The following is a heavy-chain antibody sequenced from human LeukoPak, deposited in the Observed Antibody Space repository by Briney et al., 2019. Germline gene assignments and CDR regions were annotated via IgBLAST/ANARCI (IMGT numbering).Heavy chain of an antibody. D-gene: IGHD5-12*01. V-gene: IGHV4-39*07. CDR1: GDSISTSNSY. CDR2: IYYSGNT. J-gene: IGHJ6*03. Sequence: PSETLSLTCTVSGDSISTSNSYWGWIRQPPWKGLEWIGSIYYSGNTYYNASLKSRVTISVDTSKNQFSLKLSSVTAADTAVYYCARAGYSGYAAYYMDVWGKGTTVTISS. CDR3: ARAGYSGYAAYYMDV.